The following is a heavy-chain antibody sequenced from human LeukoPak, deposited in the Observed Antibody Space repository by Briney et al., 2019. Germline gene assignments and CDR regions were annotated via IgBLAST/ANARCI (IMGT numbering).Heavy chain of an antibody. J-gene: IGHJ3*02. CDR1: GFTFSSYE. D-gene: IGHD3-10*01. CDR2: ISNSDDTK. Sequence: SAGSLRLSCAASGFTFSSYEMNWVRQAPGKGLEWVSYISNSDDTKKYAESVKGRFTISRDNAQKSLYLQMNSLRAEDTAVYYCARHVRWAVTMVRGVTYAFDIWGQGTMVTVSS. CDR3: ARHVRWAVTMVRGVTYAFDI. V-gene: IGHV3-48*03.